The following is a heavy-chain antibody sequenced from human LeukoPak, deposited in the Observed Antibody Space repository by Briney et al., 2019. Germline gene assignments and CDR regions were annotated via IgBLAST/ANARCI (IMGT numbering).Heavy chain of an antibody. V-gene: IGHV3-21*01. CDR2: ISSSSSYI. D-gene: IGHD5-12*01. Sequence: PGGSLRPSCAASGFTFSSYSMNWVRQAPGKGLEWVSSISSSSSYIYYADSVKGRFTISRDNAKNSLYLQMNSLRAEDTAVYYCARGGNSGYGNFDYWGQGTLVTVSS. CDR1: GFTFSSYS. J-gene: IGHJ4*02. CDR3: ARGGNSGYGNFDY.